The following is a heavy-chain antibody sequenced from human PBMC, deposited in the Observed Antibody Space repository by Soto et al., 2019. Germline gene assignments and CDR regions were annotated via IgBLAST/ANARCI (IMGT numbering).Heavy chain of an antibody. CDR1: GGTFSRYA. V-gene: IGHV1-69*12. Sequence: QVQLVQSGAEVKKPGSSVKVSCKASGGTFSRYAISWVRQAPGQGLEWMGGIIAIFGTANYAQKFQGRVTITADESTSTAYMELSSLTSEATAVYYCARDIVFGGTYGMDVWGQGTTVTVSS. CDR3: ARDIVFGGTYGMDV. D-gene: IGHD3-16*01. J-gene: IGHJ6*02. CDR2: IIAIFGTA.